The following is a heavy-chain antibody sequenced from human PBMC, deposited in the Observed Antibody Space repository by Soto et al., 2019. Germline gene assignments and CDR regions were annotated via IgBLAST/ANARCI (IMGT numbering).Heavy chain of an antibody. CDR2: IKPNSGGT. CDR3: AREGTTGTMPPY. Sequence: QVQLVQSGAEVKKPGASVKVSCKASGYTFTDYYMHWVRQAPGQGLEWMGWIKPNSGGTNFAQKFQGRVTMTRDTSINTAYMELNSLRSDDTAVYFCAREGTTGTMPPYWGQGTLVTVSS. D-gene: IGHD1-1*01. V-gene: IGHV1-2*02. CDR1: GYTFTDYY. J-gene: IGHJ4*02.